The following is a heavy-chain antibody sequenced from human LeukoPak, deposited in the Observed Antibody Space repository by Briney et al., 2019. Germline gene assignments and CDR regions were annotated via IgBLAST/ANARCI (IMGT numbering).Heavy chain of an antibody. CDR2: IYYSGST. Sequence: SETLSLTCTVSGGSLSSHYWSWMRQPPGKGLEWIGYIYYSGSTNYNPSLKSRVTISGDTSKNQFSLKLSSVTAADTAVYYCARTDGYNYYWGQGTLVTVSS. V-gene: IGHV4-59*11. CDR3: ARTDGYNYY. D-gene: IGHD5-24*01. CDR1: GGSLSSHY. J-gene: IGHJ4*02.